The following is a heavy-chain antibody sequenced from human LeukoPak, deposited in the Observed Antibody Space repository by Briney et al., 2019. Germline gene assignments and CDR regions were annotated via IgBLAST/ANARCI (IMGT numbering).Heavy chain of an antibody. CDR2: TYYRSTWYN. J-gene: IGHJ5*02. V-gene: IGHV6-1*01. D-gene: IGHD2-2*01. Sequence: LSQTLSLTCAISGDSVSSNSVTWNWIRQSPSRGLEWLGRTYYRSTWYNDYAVSVRGRITVNPDTSKNQFSLHLNSVTPEDTAVYYCAGRLTQYDCFDPWGQGILVTVSS. CDR3: AGRLTQYDCFDP. CDR1: GDSVSSNSVT.